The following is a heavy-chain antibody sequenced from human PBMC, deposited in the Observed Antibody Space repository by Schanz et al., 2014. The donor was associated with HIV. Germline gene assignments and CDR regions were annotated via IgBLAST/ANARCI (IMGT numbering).Heavy chain of an antibody. CDR1: GFSLGDYY. CDR3: ARDKSNLGMDS. CDR2: ITNSGNRM. V-gene: IGHV3-11*01. J-gene: IGHJ5*01. Sequence: VQLLDSGGGLVQPGGSLRLSCAASGFSLGDYYMSWIRQAPGKGLEWISYITNSGNRMNYADSVKGRFTTSRDNAKNSLYLQMNTLRADDTAVYYCARDKSNLGMDSWGQGTLVTVSP.